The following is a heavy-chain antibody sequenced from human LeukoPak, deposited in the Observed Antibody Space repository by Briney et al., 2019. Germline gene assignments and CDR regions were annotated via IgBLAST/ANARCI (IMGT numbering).Heavy chain of an antibody. J-gene: IGHJ3*02. V-gene: IGHV1-2*02. CDR3: ARDSSGWYSIFGAFDI. CDR2: INPNSGGT. D-gene: IGHD6-19*01. Sequence: ASVKVSCKASGYTFTGDYMHWVRQAPGQGLEWMGWINPNSGGTNYAQKFQGRVTMTRDTSISTAYMELSRLRSDDTAVYYCARDSSGWYSIFGAFDIWGQGTMVTVSS. CDR1: GYTFTGDY.